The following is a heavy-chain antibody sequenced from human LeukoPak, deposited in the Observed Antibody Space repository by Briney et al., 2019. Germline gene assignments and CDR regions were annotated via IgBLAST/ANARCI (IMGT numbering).Heavy chain of an antibody. D-gene: IGHD4-17*01. Sequence: GGSLRLSCAASGFTFSSYWMSWVRQAPGKGLEWVANIKQDGSEKYYVDSVKGRFTISRDNAKNSLYLQMNSLRAEDTAVYYCARVNTVKIYYYYYGMDVWGQGTTVTVSS. CDR3: ARVNTVKIYYYYYGMDV. J-gene: IGHJ6*02. CDR1: GFTFSSYW. V-gene: IGHV3-7*01. CDR2: IKQDGSEK.